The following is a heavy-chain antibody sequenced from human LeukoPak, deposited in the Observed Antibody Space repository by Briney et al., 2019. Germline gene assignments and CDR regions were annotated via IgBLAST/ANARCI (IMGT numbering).Heavy chain of an antibody. CDR2: ISSSGSTI. Sequence: GGSLRLSCAASGFTFSSYEMNWVRQAPGKGLEWVSYISSSGSTIYYADSVKGRFTISRDNAKNSLYLQMNSLRAEDTALYYCAKASDYANHYYYYYLDVWGRGTTVTVSS. D-gene: IGHD4/OR15-4a*01. V-gene: IGHV3-48*03. CDR3: AKASDYANHYYYYYLDV. CDR1: GFTFSSYE. J-gene: IGHJ6*03.